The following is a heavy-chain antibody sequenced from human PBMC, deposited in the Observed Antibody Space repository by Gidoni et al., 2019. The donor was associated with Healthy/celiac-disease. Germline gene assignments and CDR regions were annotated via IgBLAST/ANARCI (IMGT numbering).Heavy chain of an antibody. V-gene: IGHV1-69*06. J-gene: IGHJ6*03. CDR1: GGPFSSYA. Sequence: QVQLVQSGAEVKKPGSSVKVSCKASGGPFSSYAISWVRQAPGQGLEWMGGIIPIFGTANYAQKFQGRVTITADKSTSTAYMELSSLRSEDTAVYYCASADTAMARGYYYYYMDVWGKGTTVTVSS. CDR3: ASADTAMARGYYYYYMDV. D-gene: IGHD5-18*01. CDR2: IIPIFGTA.